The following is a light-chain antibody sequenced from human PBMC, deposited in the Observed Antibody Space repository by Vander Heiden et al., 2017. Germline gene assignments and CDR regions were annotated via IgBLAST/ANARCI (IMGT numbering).Light chain of an antibody. CDR3: LQYDSYSPWT. J-gene: IGKJ1*01. CDR2: KAS. Sequence: DIQMTQFPSTLSASVGDRVTITCRASQRISSWLAWYQQKPGKAPKLLIHKASSLESGVPSRFSGSGSGTEFTLTINSLQPDDFATYYCLQYDSYSPWTFGQGTKVEIK. V-gene: IGKV1-5*03. CDR1: QRISSW.